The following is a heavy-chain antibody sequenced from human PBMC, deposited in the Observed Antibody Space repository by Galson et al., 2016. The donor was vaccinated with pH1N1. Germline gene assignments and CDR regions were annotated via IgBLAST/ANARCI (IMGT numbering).Heavy chain of an antibody. CDR2: INTGSGYT. Sequence: VSCKASGYTFTSYAIHWVRQAPGQRLEWMGWINTGSGYTKYSQKFHDRITITKDTSASTVYLELSSLRSEDTAVYYCGRDGLTMITFGVPGNYFDYWGQGTLVTVSS. V-gene: IGHV1-3*04. J-gene: IGHJ4*02. D-gene: IGHD3-16*01. CDR1: GYTFTSYA. CDR3: GRDGLTMITFGVPGNYFDY.